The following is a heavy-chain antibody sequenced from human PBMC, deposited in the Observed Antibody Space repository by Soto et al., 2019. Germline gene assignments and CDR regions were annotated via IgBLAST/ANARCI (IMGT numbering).Heavy chain of an antibody. D-gene: IGHD6-13*01. CDR3: ARGRGEYTSSWFWYFSH. Sequence: SETLSLTCSVSGASISIYNWNWVRQSAGKGPEWVGRLNIAGTTNYNPSLKSRITMSMDTSKNQISLHLRSVTAADTAMYYCARGRGEYTSSWFWYFSHWGHGTLVTVSS. V-gene: IGHV4-4*07. J-gene: IGHJ2*01. CDR1: GASISIYN. CDR2: LNIAGTT.